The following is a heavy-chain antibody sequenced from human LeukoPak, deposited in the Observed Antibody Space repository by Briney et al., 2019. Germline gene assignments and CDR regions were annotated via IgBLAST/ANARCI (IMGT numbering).Heavy chain of an antibody. V-gene: IGHV1-18*01. Sequence: ASVKVSFKASGYTFISYGISWVRQAPGQGLEWMGWISAYNGNTNYAQKLQGRVTMTTDTSTSTAYMELRSLRSDDTAVYYCARDNRYYDYVWGSYLYFDYWGQGTLVTVSS. CDR1: GYTFISYG. CDR2: ISAYNGNT. CDR3: ARDNRYYDYVWGSYLYFDY. J-gene: IGHJ4*02. D-gene: IGHD3-16*02.